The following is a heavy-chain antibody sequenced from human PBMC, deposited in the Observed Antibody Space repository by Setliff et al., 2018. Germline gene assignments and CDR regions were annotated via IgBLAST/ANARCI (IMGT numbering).Heavy chain of an antibody. CDR2: IKTTSEGGTV. Sequence: GGSLRLSCTASGLTLNNVWMNWVRQTPGKGLEWVGRIKTTSEGGTVDYAAPVKGRFTISREDSKDTLYLQMNSLRSEDTAVYFCARVYCRHSCLVESYMDVWGTGTTVTVSS. V-gene: IGHV3-15*01. J-gene: IGHJ6*03. CDR3: ARVYCRHSCLVESYMDV. CDR1: GLTLNNVW. D-gene: IGHD3-16*01.